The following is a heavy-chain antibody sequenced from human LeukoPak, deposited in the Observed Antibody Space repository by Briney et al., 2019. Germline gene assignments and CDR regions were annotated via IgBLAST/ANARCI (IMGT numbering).Heavy chain of an antibody. D-gene: IGHD1-1*01. CDR3: ARIGYNHYFDY. J-gene: IGHJ4*02. CDR2: INPNSGST. V-gene: IGHV1-2*02. CDR1: GYTFTDYY. Sequence: GASVKVSCKASGYTFTDYYLHWVRQAPGQGLEWMGWINPNSGSTNSAQTFQGRVTMTRDTSITTAYLDLSRLRADDTAVYYCARIGYNHYFDYWGQGNLVTVSS.